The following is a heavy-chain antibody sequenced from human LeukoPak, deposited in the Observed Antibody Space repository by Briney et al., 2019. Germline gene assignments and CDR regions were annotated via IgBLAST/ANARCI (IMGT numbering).Heavy chain of an antibody. CDR1: GYSFTSYW. J-gene: IGHJ5*02. Sequence: GESLKISCKGSGYSFTSYWIGWVRQMPGKGLEWMGIIYPGDSDTRYSPSFQGQVTISADKSISTAYLQWSSLKASDTAMDYCARREVVSWSGIGNWFDPWGQGTLVTVSS. CDR3: ARREVVSWSGIGNWFDP. CDR2: IYPGDSDT. V-gene: IGHV5-51*01. D-gene: IGHD6-13*01.